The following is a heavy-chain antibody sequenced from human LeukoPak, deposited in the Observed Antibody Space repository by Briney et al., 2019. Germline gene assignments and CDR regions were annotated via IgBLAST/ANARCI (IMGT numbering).Heavy chain of an antibody. J-gene: IGHJ4*02. CDR1: GGTFSSYT. D-gene: IGHD6-19*01. CDR2: IIPVFGTA. Sequence: SVKVSCKASGGTFSSYTINWVRQAPGQGLEWMGGIIPVFGTANYVQKFQGRVTITADESTSTAYMELRNLKSDDTAVYYCAREAVSFVAVANDGYFDFWGQGSLVIVSS. V-gene: IGHV1-69*13. CDR3: AREAVSFVAVANDGYFDF.